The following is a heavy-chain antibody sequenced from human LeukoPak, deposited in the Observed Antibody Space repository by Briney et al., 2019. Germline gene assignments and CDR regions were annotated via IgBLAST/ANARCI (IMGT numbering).Heavy chain of an antibody. CDR1: RFTVSSNY. Sequence: GGSLRLSCAASRFTVSSNYMTWVRQAAGKGLEWVSVIYSGGSTYYADSVKGRFTISRDNSKNTLYLQMNSLRAEDTAVYYCAKDRCSGGSCYFDYWGQGTLVTVSS. CDR2: IYSGGST. CDR3: AKDRCSGGSCYFDY. D-gene: IGHD2-15*01. J-gene: IGHJ4*02. V-gene: IGHV3-53*01.